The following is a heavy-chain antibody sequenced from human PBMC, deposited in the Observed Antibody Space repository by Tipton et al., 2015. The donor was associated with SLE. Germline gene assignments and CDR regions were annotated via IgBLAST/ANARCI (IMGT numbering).Heavy chain of an antibody. J-gene: IGHJ4*02. CDR3: AKETGSSYFDY. CDR2: ISSSSSTI. CDR1: GFTFSSYS. D-gene: IGHD2-15*01. V-gene: IGHV3-48*01. Sequence: SLRLSCAASGFTFSSYSMNWVRQAPGKGLEWVAYISSSSSTIYYADSVKGRFTISRDNAKNSLYLQMNSLRAEDTAVYYCAKETGSSYFDYWGQGTLVTVSS.